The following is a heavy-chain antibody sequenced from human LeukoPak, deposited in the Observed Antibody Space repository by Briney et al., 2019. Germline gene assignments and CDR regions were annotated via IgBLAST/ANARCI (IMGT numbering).Heavy chain of an antibody. D-gene: IGHD3-9*01. Sequence: GGSLRLSCAASGFTFSSYSMNRVRQAPGKGLEWLSYIGSSGSTMTYADSVKGRFTISRDSAKNTLYLQMNSLRAEDTAVYYCARDLDWAFDYWGQGTLVTVSS. CDR3: ARDLDWAFDY. J-gene: IGHJ4*02. V-gene: IGHV3-48*01. CDR1: GFTFSSYS. CDR2: IGSSGSTM.